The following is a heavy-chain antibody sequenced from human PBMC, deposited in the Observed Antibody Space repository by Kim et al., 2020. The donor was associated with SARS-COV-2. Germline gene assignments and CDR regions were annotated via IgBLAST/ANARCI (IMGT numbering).Heavy chain of an antibody. CDR3: AKATGYYHQSGMDV. V-gene: IGHV3-23*01. CDR1: GFTFSNSA. J-gene: IGHJ6*02. D-gene: IGHD3-9*01. Sequence: GGSLRLSCAASGFTFSNSAMNWVRQAPGKGLEWVSVISGGGDGTYYADSVAGRFTISRDNSKNTQYLQMNSLRTEDTTVYYCAKATGYYHQSGMDVWGQGTTVTVSS. CDR2: ISGGGDGT.